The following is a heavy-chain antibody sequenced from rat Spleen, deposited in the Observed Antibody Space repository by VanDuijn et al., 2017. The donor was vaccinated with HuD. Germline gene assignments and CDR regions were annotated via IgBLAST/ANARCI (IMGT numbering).Heavy chain of an antibody. D-gene: IGHD1-7*01. CDR1: GFTFSDNY. CDR2: ISYDGRHT. Sequence: EVQLVESDGGLVQPGRSLKLSCAVSGFTFSDNYMAWVRQAPTKGLEWVASISYDGRHTYYRDSVKGRFTVSRDNAKSTLYLQMDSLRSEDTATYYCTRPSFGYPFAYWGQGTLVTVSS. V-gene: IGHV5-7*01. J-gene: IGHJ3*01. CDR3: TRPSFGYPFAY.